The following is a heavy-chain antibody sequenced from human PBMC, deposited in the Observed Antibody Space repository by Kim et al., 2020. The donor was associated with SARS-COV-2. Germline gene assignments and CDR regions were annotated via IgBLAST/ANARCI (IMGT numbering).Heavy chain of an antibody. CDR3: ARDPDYYDSSGYSSHFDY. J-gene: IGHJ4*02. Sequence: SVKVSCKASGGTFSSYAISWVRQAPGQGLEWMGGIIPIFGTANYAQKFQGRVTITADESTSTAYMELSSLRSEDTAVYYCARDPDYYDSSGYSSHFDYWGQGTLVTVSS. V-gene: IGHV1-69*13. D-gene: IGHD3-22*01. CDR1: GGTFSSYA. CDR2: IIPIFGTA.